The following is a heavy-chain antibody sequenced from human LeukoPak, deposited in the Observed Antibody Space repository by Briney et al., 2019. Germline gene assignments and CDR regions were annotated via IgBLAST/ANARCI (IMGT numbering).Heavy chain of an antibody. J-gene: IGHJ6*02. D-gene: IGHD3-9*01. CDR2: ISSSSTI. CDR3: ASGFTIFYYYGMDV. V-gene: IGHV3-69-1*01. CDR1: GFTFSNAW. Sequence: PGGSLRLSCAASGFTFSNAWMNWVRQAPGKGLEWVSYISSSSTIYYADSVKGRFTISRDNAKNSLYLQMNSLRDEDTAVYYCASGFTIFYYYGMDVWGQGTTVTVSS.